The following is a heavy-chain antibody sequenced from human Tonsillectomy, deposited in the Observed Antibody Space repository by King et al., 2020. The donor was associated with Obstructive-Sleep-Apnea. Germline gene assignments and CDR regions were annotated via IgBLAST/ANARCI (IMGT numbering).Heavy chain of an antibody. CDR1: GFTFSSYN. CDR2: ISRSSRCI. D-gene: IGHD4-11*01. CDR3: ARVDYTNYEESGY. V-gene: IGHV3-21*04. Sequence: VQLVESGGGQVKPGGSLRLSCAASGFTFSSYNMNWGRQAPGKGLEGVSSISRSSRCIYYADSVKGRFTISRDNAKNPLYLQMNSRRAEDTAVYYCARVDYTNYEESGYWGQGTLVTVSS. J-gene: IGHJ4*02.